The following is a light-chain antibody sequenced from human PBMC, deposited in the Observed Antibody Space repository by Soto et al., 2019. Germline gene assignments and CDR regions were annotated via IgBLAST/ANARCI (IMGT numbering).Light chain of an antibody. V-gene: IGLV2-14*01. CDR3: SSYSSSTNGV. J-gene: IGLJ1*01. CDR1: SSDVGGYNS. Sequence: QSVLTQPASVSGSPGQSITISCTGTSSDVGGYNSVSWYQQHPGKAPKLMIYDVSYRPSGVSGRFSASKSGDTASLTISGLQAEVEADYYCSSYSSSTNGVFGTGTKVTVL. CDR2: DVS.